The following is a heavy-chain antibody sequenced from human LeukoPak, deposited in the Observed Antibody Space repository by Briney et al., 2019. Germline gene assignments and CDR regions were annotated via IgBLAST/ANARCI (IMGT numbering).Heavy chain of an antibody. J-gene: IGHJ4*02. V-gene: IGHV3-23*01. CDR2: ISDSGGST. D-gene: IGHD5-24*01. CDR3: ARDWGRWLQTPFKTFDY. Sequence: GGSLRLSCAASGFTFSSYTMSWVRQAPGKGLEWVSAISDSGGSTYYADSVKGRFTISRDNSKNTLYLQMNSLRSDDTAVYYCARDWGRWLQTPFKTFDYWGQGTLVTVSS. CDR1: GFTFSSYT.